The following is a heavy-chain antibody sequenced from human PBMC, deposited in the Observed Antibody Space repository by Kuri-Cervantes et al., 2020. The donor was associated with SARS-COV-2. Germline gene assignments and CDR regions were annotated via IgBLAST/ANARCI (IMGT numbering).Heavy chain of an antibody. J-gene: IGHJ3*01. D-gene: IGHD3-3*02. Sequence: ESLKISCAVSGVSFSNFYWSWIRQPPGKGLEWIGELDHSGRANYNPSLKSRVTISVDRSRNQFSLKLTSVTAADTAVYYCARASTSIYGVLIALFSSNAFDVWGQGTMVTVSS. V-gene: IGHV4-34*01. CDR2: LDHSGRA. CDR3: ARASTSIYGVLIALFSSNAFDV. CDR1: GVSFSNFY.